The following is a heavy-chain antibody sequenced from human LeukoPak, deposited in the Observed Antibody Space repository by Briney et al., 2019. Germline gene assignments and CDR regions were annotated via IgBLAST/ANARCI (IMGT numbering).Heavy chain of an antibody. Sequence: SETLSLTCTVSGGSISSYYWSWIRQPPGKGLEWIGYIYYSGSTNYNPSLKSRVTISVDTSKNQFSLKLSSVTAADTAVYYCARDGRSYYDFWSGPNWFDPWGQGTLVTVSS. CDR1: GGSISSYY. CDR3: ARDGRSYYDFWSGPNWFDP. CDR2: IYYSGST. J-gene: IGHJ5*02. V-gene: IGHV4-59*01. D-gene: IGHD3-3*01.